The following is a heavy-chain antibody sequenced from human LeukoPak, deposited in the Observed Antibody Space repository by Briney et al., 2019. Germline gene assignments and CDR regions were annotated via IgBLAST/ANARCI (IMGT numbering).Heavy chain of an antibody. J-gene: IGHJ5*02. V-gene: IGHV4-39*01. D-gene: IGHD2-2*01. Sequence: SETLSLTCTVSGGSISTSSYYWGWIRQPPGKGLEWIGGIYYSGSTYYNPSLKSRVTISVDTSRKQFSLKLSSVTAADTAVYYCARGYCSSTTCSPGDNWFDPWGQGTLVTVSS. CDR1: GGSISTSSYY. CDR3: ARGYCSSTTCSPGDNWFDP. CDR2: IYYSGST.